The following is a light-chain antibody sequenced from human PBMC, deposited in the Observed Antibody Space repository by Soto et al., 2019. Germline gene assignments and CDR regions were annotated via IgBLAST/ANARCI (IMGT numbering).Light chain of an antibody. CDR1: SSDVGGYSH. CDR2: DVS. CDR3: SSYTTSGTFVV. Sequence: QSALTQPRSVSGSPGQSVTISCTGSSSDVGGYSHVSWFQQHPGKAPKLMISDVSSRPSGVSDRFSGSKSGNTASLTISGLQAGDEATYYCSSYTTSGTFVVFGGGTKVTVL. V-gene: IGLV2-11*01. J-gene: IGLJ2*01.